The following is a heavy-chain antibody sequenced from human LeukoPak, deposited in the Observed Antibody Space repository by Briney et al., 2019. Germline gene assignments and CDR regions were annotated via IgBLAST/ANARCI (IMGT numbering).Heavy chain of an antibody. Sequence: PSETLSLTCAVSGYSISSGYYWGWIRQPPGKGLEWIGSIYHSGSTYYNPSLKSRVTMSVDTSKNQFSLKLSSVTAADTAVYYCARGSRWVGYYYYMDVWGKGTTVTVSS. CDR2: IYHSGST. CDR3: ARGSRWVGYYYYMDV. D-gene: IGHD5-24*01. CDR1: GYSISSGYY. V-gene: IGHV4-38-2*01. J-gene: IGHJ6*03.